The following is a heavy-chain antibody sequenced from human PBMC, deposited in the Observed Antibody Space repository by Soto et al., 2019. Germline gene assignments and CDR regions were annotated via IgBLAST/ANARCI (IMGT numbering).Heavy chain of an antibody. CDR2: INLHGSEK. J-gene: IGHJ4*02. D-gene: IGHD4-17*01. CDR1: GFTFSDYW. Sequence: GGSLRLSCVASGFTFSDYWMTWVRQAPGKGLEWVANINLHGSEKYYVDSVKGRFTISRDNAKKSLDLQMSSLRAEDTAVYYCARDINDYGDYVDSYWGQGTLVTVSS. V-gene: IGHV3-7*01. CDR3: ARDINDYGDYVDSY.